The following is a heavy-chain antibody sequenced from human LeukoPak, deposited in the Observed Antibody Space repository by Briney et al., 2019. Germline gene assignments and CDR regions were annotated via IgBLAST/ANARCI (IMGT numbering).Heavy chain of an antibody. CDR1: GFTVSSNY. V-gene: IGHV3-66*01. Sequence: GGSLRLSCAASGFTVSSNYMSWVRQAPGKGLEWVSVIYSGGSTYYADSVKGRFTTSRDNSKNTLYLQMNSLRAEDTAVYYCASRSGGYEYYYYYGMDVWGQGTTVTVSS. CDR3: ASRSGGYEYYYYYGMDV. J-gene: IGHJ6*02. CDR2: IYSGGST. D-gene: IGHD5-12*01.